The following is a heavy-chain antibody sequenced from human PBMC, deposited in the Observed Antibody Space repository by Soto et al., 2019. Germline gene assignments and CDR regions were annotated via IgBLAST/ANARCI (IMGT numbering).Heavy chain of an antibody. D-gene: IGHD4-17*01. Sequence: QITLKESGPTLVKPTQTLTLTCTFSGFSLSTNGVGVGWIRQPPGKALEWLALIYWNDDKLYSPSLKSRLTNPKEPPKNQGVPKLTNLEPVDTATYYCAHSEEALFFLSRMTTVTEVTPGFDYWGQGTLVTLSS. J-gene: IGHJ4*02. V-gene: IGHV2-5*01. CDR1: GFSLSTNGVG. CDR2: IYWNDDK. CDR3: AHSEEALFFLSRMTTVTEVTPGFDY.